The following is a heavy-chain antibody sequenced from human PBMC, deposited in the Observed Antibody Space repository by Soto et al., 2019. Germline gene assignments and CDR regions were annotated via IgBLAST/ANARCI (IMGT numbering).Heavy chain of an antibody. CDR2: ISGSGGST. CDR1: GFTFSSYA. V-gene: IGHV3-23*01. Sequence: EVQLLESGGGLVQPGGSLRLSCAASGFTFSSYAMSWVRQAPGKGLEWVSAISGSGGSTYYADSVKGRFTISRDNSKNTLYLQMNSLRAEDTAVYYCANTKFAEQLVRRSVLRTTPDYWGQGTLVTVSS. J-gene: IGHJ4*02. D-gene: IGHD6-13*01. CDR3: ANTKFAEQLVRRSVLRTTPDY.